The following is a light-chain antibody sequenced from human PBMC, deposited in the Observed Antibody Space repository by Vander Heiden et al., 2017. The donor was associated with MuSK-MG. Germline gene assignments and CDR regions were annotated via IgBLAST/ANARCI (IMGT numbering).Light chain of an antibody. J-gene: IGKJ4*01. CDR3: QQYNNWPFT. Sequence: EIVMTQSPATLSVSPGDSATLSCRASQSVSSNLAWYQQKPGQAPRLLIYGASTRATGIPARFSGSASGTEFTLTISSLQAEDFAVYYCQQYNNWPFTFGGGTKLEIK. V-gene: IGKV3D-15*01. CDR1: QSVSSN. CDR2: GAS.